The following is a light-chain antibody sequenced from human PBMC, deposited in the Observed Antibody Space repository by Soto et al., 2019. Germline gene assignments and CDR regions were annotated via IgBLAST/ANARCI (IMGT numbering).Light chain of an antibody. CDR2: HAS. Sequence: EIVLTQSPGTLSVSPGERATLSCRASQTISKNYLAWYQQKPGQAPRPLIYHASTRAAGIPDRFSGSGSGTDFTLTISRLEPEDFAVYFCQQYASSPLTFGGGTKVEI. V-gene: IGKV3-20*01. CDR3: QQYASSPLT. J-gene: IGKJ4*01. CDR1: QTISKNY.